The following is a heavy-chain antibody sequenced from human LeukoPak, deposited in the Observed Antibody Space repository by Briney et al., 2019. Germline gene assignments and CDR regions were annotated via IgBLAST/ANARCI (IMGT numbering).Heavy chain of an antibody. V-gene: IGHV3-74*01. J-gene: IGHJ4*02. D-gene: IGHD2-21*02. CDR1: GFTFSSSW. CDR2: INPDGSTT. CDR3: ARGLGGDRDY. Sequence: PGGSLRLSCAASGFTFSSSWMHWGRQAPGKGLVWVSRINPDGSTTSHADSVKGRFTVSRDNAKNTVYLQMNSLRAEDTAVYYCARGLGGDRDYWGQGTLVTVSS.